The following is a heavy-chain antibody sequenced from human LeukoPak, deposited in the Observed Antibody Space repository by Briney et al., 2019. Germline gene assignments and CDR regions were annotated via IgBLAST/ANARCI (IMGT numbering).Heavy chain of an antibody. J-gene: IGHJ4*02. CDR1: GFTFSDYY. D-gene: IGHD1-1*01. CDR2: SSSCGDSI. Sequence: PGGSLRLSCAVSGFTFSDYYMSWLRQAPGKGLEWLSYSSSCGDSIYYADSVKGQGRFTISRDNARNSLYIQIDSLRAEDTAVYFCARNHPSRNDRWPLFDYWGRGTLVTVSS. V-gene: IGHV3-11*01. CDR3: ARNHPSRNDRWPLFDY.